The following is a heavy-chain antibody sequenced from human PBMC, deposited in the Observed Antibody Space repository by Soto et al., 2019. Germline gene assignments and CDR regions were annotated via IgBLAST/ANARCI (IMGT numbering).Heavy chain of an antibody. V-gene: IGHV1-69*02. CDR2: VIPLLSVS. CDR3: SRGSGSLPGDY. J-gene: IGHJ4*02. CDR1: GGDFGGHT. Sequence: QVQLVQSGAEVKKPGSSVKVSCKASGGDFGGHTFTWVRQAPGQGLEWMGRVIPLLSVSSYAQKFQDRVTLTADKSTNTFYMELSSLRSEDTALYYCSRGSGSLPGDYWGQGTVVTVSS. D-gene: IGHD1-26*01.